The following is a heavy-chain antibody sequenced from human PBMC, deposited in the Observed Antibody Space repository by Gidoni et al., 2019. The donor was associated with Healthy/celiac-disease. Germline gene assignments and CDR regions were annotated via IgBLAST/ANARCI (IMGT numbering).Heavy chain of an antibody. Sequence: EVQLVESGGGLVQPGGSLRLSCAASGFTFCSYALSWVRQAPGKGLEWVSAISGSGGSTYYADSVKGRFTISRDNSKNTLYLQMNSLRAEDTAVYYCAKVNSDIVVVPAAIVGRAHRYYFDYWGQGTLVTVSS. V-gene: IGHV3-23*04. CDR3: AKVNSDIVVVPAAIVGRAHRYYFDY. CDR2: ISGSGGST. D-gene: IGHD2-2*01. J-gene: IGHJ4*02. CDR1: GFTFCSYA.